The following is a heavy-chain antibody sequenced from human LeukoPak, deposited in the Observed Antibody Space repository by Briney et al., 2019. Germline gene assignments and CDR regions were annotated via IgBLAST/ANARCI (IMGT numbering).Heavy chain of an antibody. CDR1: GGTFSSYA. V-gene: IGHV1-18*01. CDR3: ARELRQWSPLLVPLDY. Sequence: AASVKVSCKASGGTFSSYAISWVRQAPGQGLEWMGWISAYNGNTNYAQKLQGRVTMTTDTSTSTAYMELRSLRSDDTAVYYCARELRQWSPLLVPLDYWGQGTLVTVSS. CDR2: ISAYNGNT. D-gene: IGHD6-19*01. J-gene: IGHJ4*02.